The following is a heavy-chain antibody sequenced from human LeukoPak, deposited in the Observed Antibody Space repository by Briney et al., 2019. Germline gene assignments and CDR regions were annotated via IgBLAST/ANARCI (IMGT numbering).Heavy chain of an antibody. CDR1: GFTFSSYG. V-gene: IGHV3-30*18. Sequence: GGSLRLSCAASGFTFSSYGMHWVRQAPGKGLEWVAVISYDGSNKYYADSVKGRFTISRDNSKNTLYLQMNSLRAEDTAVSYCAKDLPYYDSSGSAFDYWGQGTLVTVSS. CDR3: AKDLPYYDSSGSAFDY. CDR2: ISYDGSNK. D-gene: IGHD3-22*01. J-gene: IGHJ4*02.